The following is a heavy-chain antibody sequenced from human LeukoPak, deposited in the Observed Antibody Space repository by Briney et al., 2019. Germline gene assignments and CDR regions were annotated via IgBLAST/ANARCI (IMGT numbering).Heavy chain of an antibody. CDR1: GFTFTGYP. V-gene: IGHV3-23*01. CDR2: ISETGAIT. CDR3: VNDIGPSRRIFDY. Sequence: GGSLRLSCVAPGFTFTGYPMTWVRQAPREGLEWVSSISETGAITNYADSVKSRFTISRDNSKNTLYLQMSSLRAEDAAAYFCVNDIGPSRRIFDYWGQGTLVAVSS. J-gene: IGHJ4*02. D-gene: IGHD2/OR15-2a*01.